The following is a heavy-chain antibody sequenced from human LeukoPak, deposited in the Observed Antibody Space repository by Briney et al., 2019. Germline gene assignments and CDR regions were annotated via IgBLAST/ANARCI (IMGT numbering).Heavy chain of an antibody. D-gene: IGHD3-3*01. Sequence: LSGGSLRLSCAASGFTFSSYAMSWVRQAPGKGLEWVSGIGGSGDDTSYADSVKGRFTVSRDNSKNTLYLQMNSLRAEDTAIYYCAKTLRDLEWLTGELHAWGQGTTVTVSS. CDR2: IGGSGDDT. CDR1: GFTFSSYA. CDR3: AKTLRDLEWLTGELHA. J-gene: IGHJ6*02. V-gene: IGHV3-23*01.